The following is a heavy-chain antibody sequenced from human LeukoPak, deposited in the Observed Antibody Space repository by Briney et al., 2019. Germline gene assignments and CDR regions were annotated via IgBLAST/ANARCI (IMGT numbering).Heavy chain of an antibody. CDR3: ASAYGRD. D-gene: IGHD3-10*01. CDR1: GFTFSSYW. CDR2: INIDGRST. Sequence: GGSLRLSFAASGFTFSSYWMHWVRQAPGKGLVWVSRINIDGRSTSYAYSVKCRFTISRDNAKYTLYLQMTSLRAEDTAVYYCASAYGRDWGQGTLVTVSS. V-gene: IGHV3-74*01. J-gene: IGHJ4*02.